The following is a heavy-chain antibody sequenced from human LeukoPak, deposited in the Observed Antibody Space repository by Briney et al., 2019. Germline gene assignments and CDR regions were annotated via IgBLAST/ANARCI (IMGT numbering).Heavy chain of an antibody. CDR3: AISRGPTVAPYNWFDP. J-gene: IGHJ5*02. CDR1: GFTLSSYA. D-gene: IGHD4-23*01. Sequence: GGSLRLSCAASGFTLSSYAMSWVRQAPGKGLEWVSAISGSGGSTYYADSVKGRFTISRDNSKNTLYLQMNSLRAEDTAVYYCAISRGPTVAPYNWFDPWGQGTLVTVSS. CDR2: ISGSGGST. V-gene: IGHV3-23*01.